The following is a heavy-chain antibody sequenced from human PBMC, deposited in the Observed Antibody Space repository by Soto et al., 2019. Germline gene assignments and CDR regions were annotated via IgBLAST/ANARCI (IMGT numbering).Heavy chain of an antibody. CDR3: AHRVLLTVFGLVTTTAIYFDF. Sequence: QITLKESGPTVVKPTETLTLTCTFSGFSLTTSGVGVGGVRQSPGKAPEWLALIDWDDDKRYSTSLNSRLIITKDTSKNQVVLTMATVDPADTATYYCAHRVLLTVFGLVTTTAIYFDFWGPGTPVVVSS. J-gene: IGHJ4*02. CDR1: GFSLTTSGVG. CDR2: IDWDDDK. V-gene: IGHV2-5*02. D-gene: IGHD3-3*01.